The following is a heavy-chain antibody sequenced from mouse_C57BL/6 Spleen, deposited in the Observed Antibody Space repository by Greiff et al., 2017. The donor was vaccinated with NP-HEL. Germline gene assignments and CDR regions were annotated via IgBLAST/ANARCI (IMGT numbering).Heavy chain of an antibody. Sequence: QVQLQQSGAELAKPGASVKLSCKASGYTFTSYWMHWVKQRPGQGLEWIGYINPSSGYPKYNQKFTDKATLTADKTTSTAYMQLSRLTYEDSAVYYCAPITTGDYRGQGTTLTVSS. D-gene: IGHD1-1*01. CDR3: APITTGDY. J-gene: IGHJ2*01. CDR1: GYTFTSYW. CDR2: INPSSGYP. V-gene: IGHV1-7*01.